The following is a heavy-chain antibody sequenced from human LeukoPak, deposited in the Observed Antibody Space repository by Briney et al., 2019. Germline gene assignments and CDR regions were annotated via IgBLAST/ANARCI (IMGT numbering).Heavy chain of an antibody. CDR3: AKPTLGDVIDAFDI. Sequence: RPGGSLRLSCAVSGLTFSTYTMSWVRQAPGKGLEWVSAISASGGSTFYADSVKGQFTISRDNSKNTLYLQVNSLRAEDTAVYYCAKPTLGDVIDAFDIWGQGTVVTVSS. J-gene: IGHJ3*02. V-gene: IGHV3-23*01. D-gene: IGHD3-10*01. CDR2: ISASGGST. CDR1: GLTFSTYT.